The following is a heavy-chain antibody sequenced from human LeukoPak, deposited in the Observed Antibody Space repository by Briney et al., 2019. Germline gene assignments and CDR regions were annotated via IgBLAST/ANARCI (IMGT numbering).Heavy chain of an antibody. J-gene: IGHJ4*02. Sequence: PGGSLRLSCAASGFTFSSYAMSWVRQAPGKGLEWVSAISGSGGSTYYADSVKGRFTISRDNAKYTLYLQMNSLRAEDTAVYYCARGYSYGEGVDYWGQGTLVTVSS. CDR2: ISGSGGST. CDR3: ARGYSYGEGVDY. V-gene: IGHV3-23*01. D-gene: IGHD5-18*01. CDR1: GFTFSSYA.